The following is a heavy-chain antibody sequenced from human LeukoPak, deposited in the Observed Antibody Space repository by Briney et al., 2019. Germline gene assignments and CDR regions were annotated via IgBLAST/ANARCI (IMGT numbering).Heavy chain of an antibody. D-gene: IGHD1-26*01. CDR3: ASWAVRYSGSEGAFDY. V-gene: IGHV4-34*01. CDR2: INHSGST. J-gene: IGHJ4*02. Sequence: SETLSLTCAVYGGSFSGYYWSWIRQPPGKGLEWIGEINHSGSTNYNPSLKSRVTISVDTSKNQFSLKLSSVTAADTAVYYCASWAVRYSGSEGAFDYWGQGTLVTVSS. CDR1: GGSFSGYY.